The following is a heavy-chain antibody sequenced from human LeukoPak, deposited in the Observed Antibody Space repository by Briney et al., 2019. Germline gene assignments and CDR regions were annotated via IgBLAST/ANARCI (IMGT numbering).Heavy chain of an antibody. V-gene: IGHV1-18*01. D-gene: IGHD3-9*01. CDR3: ARVNYDILTGFLDAFDI. Sequence: ASVKVSCKASGYTFTSYGISWVRQAPGQGLEWMGWISAYNGNTNYAQKLQGRVTMTTDTSTSTAYMELRSLRSDDTAVYYCARVNYDILTGFLDAFDIWGRGTMVTVSS. J-gene: IGHJ3*02. CDR2: ISAYNGNT. CDR1: GYTFTSYG.